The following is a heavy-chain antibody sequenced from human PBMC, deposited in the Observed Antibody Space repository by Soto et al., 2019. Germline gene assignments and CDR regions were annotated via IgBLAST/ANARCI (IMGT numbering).Heavy chain of an antibody. CDR3: AREDADRGSFDF. CDR2: INPNNGRT. V-gene: IGHV1-2*02. CDR1: GYTFTDSF. Sequence: GASVKVSCKASGYTFTDSFIHWVRQAPGQGLEWMGWINPNNGRTTLAPKFQGRVTLIRDTSINTAYMDMSRLRSDDTAVYYCAREDADRGSFDFWGQGTLVTVS. J-gene: IGHJ4*02.